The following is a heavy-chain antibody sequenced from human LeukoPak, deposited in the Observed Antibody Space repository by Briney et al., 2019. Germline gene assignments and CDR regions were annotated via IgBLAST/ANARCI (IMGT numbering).Heavy chain of an antibody. Sequence: GGSLRLSCEASGFTFSTYWMSWVRQAPGKRLEWVANIKEDGSDKNYVDSVRGRFTISRDNAKNSLYLQMNSLRVEDTAIYYCARDGWRAINYWGQGTLVTVS. V-gene: IGHV3-7*01. J-gene: IGHJ4*02. CDR1: GFTFSTYW. CDR3: ARDGWRAINY. D-gene: IGHD5-24*01. CDR2: IKEDGSDK.